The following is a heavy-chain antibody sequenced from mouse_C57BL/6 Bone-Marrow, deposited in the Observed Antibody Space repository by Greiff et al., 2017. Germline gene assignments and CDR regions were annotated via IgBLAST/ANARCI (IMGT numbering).Heavy chain of an antibody. V-gene: IGHV10-3*01. CDR1: GFTFNTYA. CDR3: VRDNYGSSFPYAMDY. CDR2: IRSKSSNYAT. Sequence: EVQLVESGGGLVQPKGSLKLSCAASGFTFNTYAMHCVRQAPGKGLEWVARIRSKSSNYATYYADSVKDRFTISRDDSQSMLYLQMNNLKTEDTAMYYCVRDNYGSSFPYAMDYWGQGTSVTVSS. D-gene: IGHD1-1*01. J-gene: IGHJ4*01.